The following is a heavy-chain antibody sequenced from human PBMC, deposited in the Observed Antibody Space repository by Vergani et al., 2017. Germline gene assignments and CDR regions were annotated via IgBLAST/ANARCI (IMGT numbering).Heavy chain of an antibody. CDR1: GFTFSSYA. CDR2: LYSGGSST. Sequence: EVQLLESGGGLVQPGGSLRLSCAASGFTFSSYAMSWVRQAPGKGLGWVSVLYSGGSSTYYADSVKGRFTISRDNSKKTLYLQMNSLRAEDTAVYYCARDYDILTGYYYFDYWGQGTLVTVSS. J-gene: IGHJ4*02. D-gene: IGHD3-9*01. V-gene: IGHV3-23*03. CDR3: ARDYDILTGYYYFDY.